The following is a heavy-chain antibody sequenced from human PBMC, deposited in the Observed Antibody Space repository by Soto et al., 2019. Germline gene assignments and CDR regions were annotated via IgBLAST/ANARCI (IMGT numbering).Heavy chain of an antibody. CDR2: IYYSGST. D-gene: IGHD3-3*01. CDR1: GGSISSYY. J-gene: IGHJ4*02. Sequence: SETLSLTCTVSGGSISSYYWSWIRQPPGKGLEWIGYIYYSGSTNYNPSLKSRVTISVDTSKNQFSLKLSSVTAADPAGYYCARRRTIFGVVIKYYFDYWGQGYLVSVSS. V-gene: IGHV4-59*01. CDR3: ARRRTIFGVVIKYYFDY.